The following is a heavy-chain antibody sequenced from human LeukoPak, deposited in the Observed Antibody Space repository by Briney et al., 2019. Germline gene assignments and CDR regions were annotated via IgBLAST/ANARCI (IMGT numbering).Heavy chain of an antibody. Sequence: SETLSLTCAVYGGSFSGYYWSWIRQPPGKGLEWIGEINHSGSTNYNPSLKSRVTISVDTSMNQFSLKLSSVTAADTAVYYCARRLVRGVNNYYYYYMDVWGKGTTVTVSS. J-gene: IGHJ6*03. D-gene: IGHD3-10*01. CDR2: INHSGST. CDR1: GGSFSGYY. CDR3: ARRLVRGVNNYYYYYMDV. V-gene: IGHV4-34*01.